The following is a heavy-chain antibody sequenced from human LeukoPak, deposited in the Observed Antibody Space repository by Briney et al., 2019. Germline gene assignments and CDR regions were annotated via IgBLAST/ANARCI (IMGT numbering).Heavy chain of an antibody. CDR3: TTGESMVGSTIHIRWAD. D-gene: IGHD1-26*01. V-gene: IGHV3-23*01. Sequence: GGSLRLSCAASGLTFRNYAMGWVRQAPGKGLEWVSVICANDGNTYYADAVKGRFTISRDNSKDTLYLQMDSLRAEDTAVYYCTTGESMVGSTIHIRWADWGQGTLVTVSS. J-gene: IGHJ4*02. CDR1: GLTFRNYA. CDR2: ICANDGNT.